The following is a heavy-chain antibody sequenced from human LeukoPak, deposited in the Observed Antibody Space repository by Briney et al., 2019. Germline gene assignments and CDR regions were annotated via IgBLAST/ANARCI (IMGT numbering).Heavy chain of an antibody. Sequence: SVKVSCKASGGTFSSYAISWVRQAPGQGLEWMGRITPILGIANYAQKFQGRVTITADKSTSTAYMELSSLRSEDTAVYYCARASIAVAGTDYFDYWGQGTLVTVSS. J-gene: IGHJ4*02. CDR1: GGTFSSYA. CDR2: ITPILGIA. CDR3: ARASIAVAGTDYFDY. D-gene: IGHD6-19*01. V-gene: IGHV1-69*04.